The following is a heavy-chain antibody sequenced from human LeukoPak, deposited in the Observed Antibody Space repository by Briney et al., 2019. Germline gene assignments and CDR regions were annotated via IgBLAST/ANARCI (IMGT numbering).Heavy chain of an antibody. CDR3: ARSNYYYDSSGKGFGFDY. V-gene: IGHV4-39*07. Sequence: SETLSLTCTVSGGSISSSSYYWGWIRQPPGKGLEWIGSIYYSGSTYYNPSLKSRVTISVDTSKNQFSLKLSSVTAADTAVYYCARSNYYYDSSGKGFGFDYWGQGTLVTVSS. CDR2: IYYSGST. D-gene: IGHD3-22*01. CDR1: GGSISSSSYY. J-gene: IGHJ4*02.